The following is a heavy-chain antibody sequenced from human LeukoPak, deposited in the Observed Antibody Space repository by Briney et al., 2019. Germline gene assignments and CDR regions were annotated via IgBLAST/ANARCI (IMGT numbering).Heavy chain of an antibody. V-gene: IGHV3-15*01. J-gene: IGHJ4*02. Sequence: GGSLRLSCAASGFTFSNAWMSRVRQAPGKGLEWVGRIKSKTDGGTTDYAAPVKGRFTISRDDSKNTLYLQMNSLKTEDTAVYYCTTDFEVYSGYAFDYWGQGTLVTVSS. CDR1: GFTFSNAW. CDR3: TTDFEVYSGYAFDY. D-gene: IGHD5-12*01. CDR2: IKSKTDGGTT.